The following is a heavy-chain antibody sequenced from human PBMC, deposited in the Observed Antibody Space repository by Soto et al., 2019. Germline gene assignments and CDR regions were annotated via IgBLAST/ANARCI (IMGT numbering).Heavy chain of an antibody. Sequence: QVQLVQSGAEVKKPGSSVKVSCKASGGTFSSYTISWVRQAPGQGLEWMGRIIPILGIANYAQKFQGRVTINADKATSTAYMELSSMRSEDTAVYYCAREVDCSSTSCYAEGGYYYYGMDVWGQGTTVTVSS. J-gene: IGHJ6*02. CDR1: GGTFSSYT. V-gene: IGHV1-69*02. CDR3: AREVDCSSTSCYAEGGYYYYGMDV. CDR2: IIPILGIA. D-gene: IGHD2-2*01.